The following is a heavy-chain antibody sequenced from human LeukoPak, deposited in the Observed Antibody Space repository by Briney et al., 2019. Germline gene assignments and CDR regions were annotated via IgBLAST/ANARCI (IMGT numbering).Heavy chain of an antibody. CDR1: GFTFSSYS. J-gene: IGHJ4*02. Sequence: GGSLRLSCAASGFTFSSYSMNWVRQAPGKGLEWVSYISSGSSTIYYADSVKGRFTISRDNAKNSLYLQMNSLRDEDTAVYYCATQNTFGGVIGYFDYWGQGTLVTVSS. D-gene: IGHD3-16*02. CDR2: ISSGSSTI. CDR3: ATQNTFGGVIGYFDY. V-gene: IGHV3-48*02.